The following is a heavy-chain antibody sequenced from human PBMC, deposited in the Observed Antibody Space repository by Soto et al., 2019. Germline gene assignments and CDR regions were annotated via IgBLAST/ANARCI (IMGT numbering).Heavy chain of an antibody. D-gene: IGHD2-15*01. CDR1: GGSISSYY. Sequence: QVQLQESGPGLVKPSETLSLTCTVSGGSISSYYWSWIRQPPGKGLEWIGYIYYSGSTNYNPSLKCRVPISVDTSKNPFSLKLSSVTAADTAVYYCVGGWHGFDPWGQGTLVTVSS. CDR2: IYYSGST. V-gene: IGHV4-59*08. CDR3: VGGWHGFDP. J-gene: IGHJ5*02.